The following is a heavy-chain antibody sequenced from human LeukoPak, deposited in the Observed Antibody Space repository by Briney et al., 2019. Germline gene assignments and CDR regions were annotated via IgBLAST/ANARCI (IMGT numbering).Heavy chain of an antibody. CDR2: IYYSGST. D-gene: IGHD3-10*01. CDR3: ARERNYYGSGSYLIL. J-gene: IGHJ4*02. Sequence: SETLSLTCTVSGGSISSGGYYWSWIRQHPGKGLEWIGYIYYSGSTYYNPSLKSRVTISVDTSKNQFSLKLSSVTAADTAVYYCARERNYYGSGSYLILRGQGTLVTVSS. CDR1: GGSISSGGYY. V-gene: IGHV4-31*03.